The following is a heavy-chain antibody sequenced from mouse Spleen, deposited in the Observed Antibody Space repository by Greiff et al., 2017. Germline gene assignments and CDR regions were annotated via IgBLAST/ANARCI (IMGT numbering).Heavy chain of an antibody. CDR3: AFYSNYPNYFDY. CDR1: GYTFTSYG. V-gene: IGHV1-81*01. J-gene: IGHJ2*01. CDR2: IYPRSGNT. D-gene: IGHD2-5*01. Sequence: QVQLKQSGAELARPGASVKLSCKASGYTFTSYGISWVKQRTGQGLEWIGEIYPRSGNTYYNEKFKGKATLTADKSSSTAYMELRSLTSEDSAVYFCAFYSNYPNYFDYWGQGTTLTVSS.